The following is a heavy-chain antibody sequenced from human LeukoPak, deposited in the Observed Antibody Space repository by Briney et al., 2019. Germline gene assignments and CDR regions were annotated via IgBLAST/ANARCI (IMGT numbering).Heavy chain of an antibody. CDR3: ARGQKQWLRGMIVVVKPIDY. J-gene: IGHJ4*02. CDR1: GGSISSGDYY. Sequence: PSQTLSLTCTVSGGSISSGDYYWSWIRQPPGKGLEWIGYIYYSGSTYYNPSLKSRVTISVDTSKNQFSLKLSSVTAADTAVYYCARGQKQWLRGMIVVVKPIDYWGQGTLVTVSS. V-gene: IGHV4-30-4*01. CDR2: IYYSGST. D-gene: IGHD3-22*01.